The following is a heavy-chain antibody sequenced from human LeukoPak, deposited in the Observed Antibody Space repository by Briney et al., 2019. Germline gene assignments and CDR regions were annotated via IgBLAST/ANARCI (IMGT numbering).Heavy chain of an antibody. CDR2: INPNSGGT. V-gene: IGHV1-2*02. CDR3: ARDRGPPADKGYYFDF. D-gene: IGHD2-2*01. J-gene: IGHJ4*02. Sequence: ASVKVSCKASGYTFTDYHMHWVRQAPGQGLEWLGWINPNSGGTNYAQKFQGRVTMTRDTSISTAYVELSRLRSDDTAVYYCARDRGPPADKGYYFDFWGQGTLVTVSS. CDR1: GYTFTDYH.